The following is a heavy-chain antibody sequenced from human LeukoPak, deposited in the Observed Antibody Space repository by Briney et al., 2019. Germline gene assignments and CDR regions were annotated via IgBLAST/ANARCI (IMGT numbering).Heavy chain of an antibody. CDR1: GFSFSSFA. CDR2: ITAGHYPT. Sequence: PGGSLRLSCAASGFSFSSFAMTWVRQAPGKWLEWVSSITAGHYPTYNTDSVKGRFTISRDNSKNTLYLQMNSLRADDTAVYYCTKDPNGDYVGAFDPWGQGTLVTVSS. V-gene: IGHV3-23*01. CDR3: TKDPNGDYVGAFDP. J-gene: IGHJ5*02. D-gene: IGHD4-17*01.